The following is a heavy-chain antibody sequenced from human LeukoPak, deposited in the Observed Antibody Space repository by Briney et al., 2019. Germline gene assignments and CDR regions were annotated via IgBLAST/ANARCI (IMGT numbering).Heavy chain of an antibody. CDR2: IYYSGST. J-gene: IGHJ3*02. CDR1: GGSISSYY. CDR3: ARGFSGCDSAFDM. Sequence: SETLSLTCTVSGGSISSYYLSWIRQPRGKGLEWIGYIYYSGSTNYNPSLKSRVTISVDTSKNQFPLKLSSVTAAVTAVYYCARGFSGCDSAFDMWGEGTMVTVSS. D-gene: IGHD5-12*01. V-gene: IGHV4-59*01.